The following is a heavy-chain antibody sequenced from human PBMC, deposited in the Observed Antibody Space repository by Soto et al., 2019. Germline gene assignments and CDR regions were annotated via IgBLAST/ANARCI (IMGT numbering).Heavy chain of an antibody. Sequence: QVQLVQSGAEVKKPGSSVKVSCKASGGTFSSYAISWVRQAPGQGLEWMGGIIPIFGTANYAQKFQGRVTMTADESTSTAYMELSSLRSEDTAVYYCASITMVRGVIVYYGMDVWGQGTTVTVSS. D-gene: IGHD3-10*01. CDR2: IIPIFGTA. V-gene: IGHV1-69*12. J-gene: IGHJ6*02. CDR1: GGTFSSYA. CDR3: ASITMVRGVIVYYGMDV.